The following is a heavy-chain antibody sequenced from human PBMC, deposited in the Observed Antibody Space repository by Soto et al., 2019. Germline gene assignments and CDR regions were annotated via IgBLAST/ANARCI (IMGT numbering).Heavy chain of an antibody. J-gene: IGHJ3*02. D-gene: IGHD3-3*01. Sequence: GGSLRLSCAASGFTFSSYAMSWVRQAPGKGLEWVSAISGSGGSTYYADSVKGRFTISRDNSKNTLYLQMNSLRAEDTAVYYCAKAGEIYKYYDFWSGYYNTQPDPPTTRDAFDIWGQGTMVTVSS. CDR1: GFTFSSYA. CDR2: ISGSGGST. CDR3: AKAGEIYKYYDFWSGYYNTQPDPPTTRDAFDI. V-gene: IGHV3-23*01.